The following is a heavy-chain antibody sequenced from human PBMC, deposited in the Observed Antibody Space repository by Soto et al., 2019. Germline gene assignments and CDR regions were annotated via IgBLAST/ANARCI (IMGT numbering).Heavy chain of an antibody. CDR3: ARPRRGGDWFAP. CDR2: IYYSGPT. Sequence: LFLTCSVSGGPINSDDHLWTWIRKPPGKGLEWIGSIYYSGPTNYNPSLKSRITVSIDTSKNQFSLNLTSVTAADTAPYNCARPRRGGDWFAPWGQGTPVTIAS. CDR1: GGPINSDDHL. J-gene: IGHJ5*02. D-gene: IGHD4-17*01. V-gene: IGHV4-30-4*01.